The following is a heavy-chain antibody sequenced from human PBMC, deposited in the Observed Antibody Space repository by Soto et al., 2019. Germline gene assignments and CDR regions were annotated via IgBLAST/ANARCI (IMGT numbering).Heavy chain of an antibody. J-gene: IGHJ6*02. Sequence: QVQLQESGPGLVKPSQTLSLTCTVSGGSISSGGYYWSWIRQHPGKGLEWIGYIYYSGSTYYNPSPNSRVTISVDTSKNQFSLKLSSVTAADTAVYYCASPIAVADKPYYYYGMDGWGQGTTVTVSS. CDR3: ASPIAVADKPYYYYGMDG. V-gene: IGHV4-31*03. D-gene: IGHD6-19*01. CDR2: IYYSGST. CDR1: GGSISSGGYY.